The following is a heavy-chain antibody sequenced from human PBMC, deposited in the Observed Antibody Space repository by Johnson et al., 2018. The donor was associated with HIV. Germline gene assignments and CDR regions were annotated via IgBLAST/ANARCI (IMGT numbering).Heavy chain of an antibody. CDR2: IKRKIEGETT. J-gene: IGHJ3*02. Sequence: VQLVESGGGFVKPGGSLRLSCAASRFTNNNAWMNWVRQAPGKGLEWVGRIKRKIEGETTDYAAPVKGRFTISRDDSKNTLYLQMNSLTTEDTAVYYCTTAIVIDAFDIWGQGTMVTVSS. CDR1: RFTNNNAW. CDR3: TTAIVIDAFDI. D-gene: IGHD3-16*02. V-gene: IGHV3-15*01.